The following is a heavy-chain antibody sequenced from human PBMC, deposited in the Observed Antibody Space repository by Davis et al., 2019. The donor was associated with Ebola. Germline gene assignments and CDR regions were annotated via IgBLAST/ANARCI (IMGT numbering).Heavy chain of an antibody. J-gene: IGHJ4*02. Sequence: ASVKVSCKASGYTFTSYYMHWVRQAPGQGLEWMGIINPSGGSTSYAQKFQGRVTMTRNTSISTAYMELSSLRSEDTAVYYCARAGDTMVRGVIIGYYFDYWGQGTLVTVSS. V-gene: IGHV1-46*01. CDR2: INPSGGST. CDR1: GYTFTSYY. D-gene: IGHD3-10*01. CDR3: ARAGDTMVRGVIIGYYFDY.